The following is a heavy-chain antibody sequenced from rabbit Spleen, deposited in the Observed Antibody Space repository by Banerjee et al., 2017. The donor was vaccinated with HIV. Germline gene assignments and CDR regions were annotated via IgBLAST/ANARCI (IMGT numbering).Heavy chain of an antibody. CDR3: ARNANGGWDL. V-gene: IGHV1S7*01. Sequence: QLKESAGGLVQPGGSLKLSCKASGFTLSSYYMNWVRQAPGKGLEWIGYIDPVFGITYYANWVNGRFSISRENAQNTVFLQMTSLTPADTATYFCARNANGGWDLWGQGTLVTVS. J-gene: IGHJ3*01. D-gene: IGHD4-1*01. CDR2: IDPVFGIT. CDR1: GFTLSSYY.